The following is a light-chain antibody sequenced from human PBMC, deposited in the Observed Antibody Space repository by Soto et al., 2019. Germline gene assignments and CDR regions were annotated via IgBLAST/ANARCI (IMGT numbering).Light chain of an antibody. CDR1: SSDIGGYDY. V-gene: IGLV2-14*01. CDR2: DVN. J-gene: IGLJ2*01. CDR3: TSYASGSSHVV. Sequence: QSALTQPASVSGSPGQSITLSCTGTSSDIGGYDYVSWYQRHPGKAPKLIIYDVNNRPSVVSNRFSGSKSGNTASLTISGLPAEDEADYDCTSYASGSSHVVFGGGTKLTVL.